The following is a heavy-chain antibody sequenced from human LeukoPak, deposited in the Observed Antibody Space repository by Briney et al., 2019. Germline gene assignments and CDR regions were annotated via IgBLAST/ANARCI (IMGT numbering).Heavy chain of an antibody. J-gene: IGHJ4*02. Sequence: GRSLRLSCAASGFTFSSYAMHWVRQAPGKGLEWVAVISYDGSNKYYADSVKGRLTISRDNSKNTLYLQMNSLRAEDTAVYYCARDPDSSGYYAYYFDYWGQGTLVTVSS. D-gene: IGHD3-22*01. CDR3: ARDPDSSGYYAYYFDY. V-gene: IGHV3-30-3*01. CDR2: ISYDGSNK. CDR1: GFTFSSYA.